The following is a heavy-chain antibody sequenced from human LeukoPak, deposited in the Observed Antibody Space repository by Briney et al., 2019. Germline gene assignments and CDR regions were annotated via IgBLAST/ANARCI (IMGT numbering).Heavy chain of an antibody. D-gene: IGHD3-10*01. Sequence: PSETLSLTCAVYGGSFSGYYWSWIRQPPGKGLEWIGEINHSGSTNYNPSLKSRDTISVDTSKNQFSLKLSSVTAADTAVYYCARLVITMVRGVILYNWFDPWGQGTLVTVSS. CDR1: GGSFSGYY. CDR3: ARLVITMVRGVILYNWFDP. CDR2: INHSGST. J-gene: IGHJ5*02. V-gene: IGHV4-34*01.